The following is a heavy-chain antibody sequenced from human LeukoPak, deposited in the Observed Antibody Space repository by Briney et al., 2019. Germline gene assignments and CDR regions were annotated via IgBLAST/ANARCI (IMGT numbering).Heavy chain of an antibody. CDR1: GFTFSSYG. CDR2: IWHDGGDE. CDR3: ARDGDGGSYFGDL. V-gene: IGHV3-33*01. Sequence: PGGSLRLSCAASGFTFSSYGMHWVRQAPGKGLEWVAVIWHDGGDEYYADSVKGRFTISRDNSKSTLYLQMNNLRVEDTAVYCCARDGDGGSYFGDLWGQGTLVSVSS. J-gene: IGHJ4*02. D-gene: IGHD1-26*01.